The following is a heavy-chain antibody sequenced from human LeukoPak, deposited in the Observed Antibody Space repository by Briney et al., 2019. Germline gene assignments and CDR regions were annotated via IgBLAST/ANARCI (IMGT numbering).Heavy chain of an antibody. D-gene: IGHD3-10*01. CDR1: GGSISSSNW. CDR3: ARLRGFGADYYYYYMDV. V-gene: IGHV4-4*02. CDR2: IHHSGRT. Sequence: SETLSLTCAVSGGSISSSNWWNWVRQPPGKGLEWIGEIHHSGRTNYNPPLKSRVTISVDKSKNQFSLKLSSVTAADTAVYYCARLRGFGADYYYYYMDVWGKGTTVTDSS. J-gene: IGHJ6*03.